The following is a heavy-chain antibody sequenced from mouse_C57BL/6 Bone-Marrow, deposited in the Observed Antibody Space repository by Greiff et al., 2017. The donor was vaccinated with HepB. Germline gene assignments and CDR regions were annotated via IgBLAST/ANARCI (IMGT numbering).Heavy chain of an antibody. D-gene: IGHD3-2*02. CDR1: GYTFTNYW. CDR3: AKEEGDSSGLWFAY. Sequence: QVQLQQSGAELVRPGTSVKMSCKASGYTFTNYWIGWAKQRPGHGLEWIGDIYPGGGYTNYNEKFKGKATLTADKSSSTAYMQFSSLTSEDSAIYYCAKEEGDSSGLWFAYWGQGTLVTVSA. J-gene: IGHJ3*01. CDR2: IYPGGGYT. V-gene: IGHV1-63*01.